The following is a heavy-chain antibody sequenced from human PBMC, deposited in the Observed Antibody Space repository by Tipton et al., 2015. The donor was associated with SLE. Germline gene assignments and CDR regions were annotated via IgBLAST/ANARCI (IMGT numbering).Heavy chain of an antibody. V-gene: IGHV4-61*02. J-gene: IGHJ6*03. CDR1: GYSISSGYY. CDR3: ARDWGPNYYYYMDV. Sequence: TLSLTCAVSGYSISSGYYWGWIRQPAGMGLEWIGRIYTSGSTNYNPPLKSRVTMSVDTSKNQFSLKLSSVTAADTAVYYCARDWGPNYYYYMDVWGKGTTVTVSS. D-gene: IGHD3-16*01. CDR2: IYTSGST.